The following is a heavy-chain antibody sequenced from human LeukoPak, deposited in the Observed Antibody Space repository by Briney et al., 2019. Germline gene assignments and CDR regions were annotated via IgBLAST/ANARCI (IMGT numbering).Heavy chain of an antibody. CDR3: ARHYRAGGGVFDY. CDR1: GGSITDYY. Sequence: PSETLSLTCTVSGGSITDYYCSWIRQPPGEGLEWIGYIYSSGSTTYNPSLKSRVTMSVDMSKNQFSLKLSSVTAADTAVYYCARHYRAGGGVFDYWGQGTLVTVSS. CDR2: IYSSGST. D-gene: IGHD3-16*01. V-gene: IGHV4-59*08. J-gene: IGHJ4*02.